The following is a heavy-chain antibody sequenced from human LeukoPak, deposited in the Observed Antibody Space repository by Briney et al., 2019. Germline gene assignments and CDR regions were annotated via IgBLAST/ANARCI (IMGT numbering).Heavy chain of an antibody. CDR2: ISGSGGST. CDR3: ARGVGEYYDSRDAFDI. Sequence: PGGSLRLSCAASGFTFSSYAMSWVRQAPGKGLEWVSAISGSGGSTYYADSVKGRFTISRDNSKNPLYLQMNSLRAEDTAAYYCARGVGEYYDSRDAFDIWGQGTMVTVSS. J-gene: IGHJ3*02. CDR1: GFTFSSYA. D-gene: IGHD3-22*01. V-gene: IGHV3-23*01.